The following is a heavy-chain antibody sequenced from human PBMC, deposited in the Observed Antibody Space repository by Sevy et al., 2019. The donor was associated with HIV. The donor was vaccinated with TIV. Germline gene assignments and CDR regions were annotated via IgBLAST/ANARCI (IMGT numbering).Heavy chain of an antibody. CDR2: ISSSGSTI. V-gene: IGHV3-11*01. CDR1: GFTFSDYY. D-gene: IGHD3-10*01. Sequence: GGSLRLSCAASGFTFSDYYMSWIRQAPGKGLEWVSYISSSGSTIYYADSVKGRFTISWDNAKNSLYLQMNSLRAEDTAVYYCARDLSYYGSGSYPLYYYGMDVWGQGTTVTVSS. J-gene: IGHJ6*02. CDR3: ARDLSYYGSGSYPLYYYGMDV.